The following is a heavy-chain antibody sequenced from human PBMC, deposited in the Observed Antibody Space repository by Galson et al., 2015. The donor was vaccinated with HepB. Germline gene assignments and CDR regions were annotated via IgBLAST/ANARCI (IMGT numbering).Heavy chain of an antibody. CDR1: GFTFSSYA. Sequence: SLRLYCAASGFTFSSYAMHWVRQAPGKGLEYVSAISSNGGSTYYANSVKGRFTISRDNSKNTLYLQMGSLRAEDMAVYYCARGGQQLADFDYWGQGTLVTVSS. CDR2: ISSNGGST. J-gene: IGHJ4*02. D-gene: IGHD6-13*01. V-gene: IGHV3-64*01. CDR3: ARGGQQLADFDY.